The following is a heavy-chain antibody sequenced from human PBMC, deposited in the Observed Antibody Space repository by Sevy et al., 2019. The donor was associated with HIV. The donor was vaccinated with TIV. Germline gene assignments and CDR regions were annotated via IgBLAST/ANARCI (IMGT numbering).Heavy chain of an antibody. CDR3: ARDGYYDFWSGYSYYYYYGMDV. V-gene: IGHV3-48*02. D-gene: IGHD3-3*01. CDR1: GFTFSSYS. Sequence: GGSLRLSCAASGFTFSSYSMNWVRQAPGKGLEWVSYISSSSSTIYYADFVKGRFTISRDNAKNSLYLQMNSLRDEDTAVYYCARDGYYDFWSGYSYYYYYGMDVWGQGTTVTVSS. CDR2: ISSSSSTI. J-gene: IGHJ6*02.